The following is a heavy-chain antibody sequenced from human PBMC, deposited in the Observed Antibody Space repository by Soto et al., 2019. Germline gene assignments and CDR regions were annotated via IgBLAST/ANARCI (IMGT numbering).Heavy chain of an antibody. CDR3: ARDGSYSGSYWGAFDI. J-gene: IGHJ3*02. D-gene: IGHD1-26*01. Sequence: AASVKVSCKASGYTFTSYGISWVRQAPGQGLEWMGWISAYNGNTNYAQKLQGRVTMTTDTSTSTAYMELRSLRSDDTAVYYCARDGSYSGSYWGAFDIWGQGTMVTVSS. CDR2: ISAYNGNT. V-gene: IGHV1-18*04. CDR1: GYTFTSYG.